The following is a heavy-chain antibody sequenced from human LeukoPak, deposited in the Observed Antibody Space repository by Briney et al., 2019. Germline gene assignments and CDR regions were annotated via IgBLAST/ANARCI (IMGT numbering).Heavy chain of an antibody. CDR2: INQDGSEK. CDR1: GFTFSSYW. D-gene: IGHD1-14*01. CDR3: AKATGYLL. Sequence: GGSLRLSCAASGFTFSSYWMSWVRQAPGKGLEWVANINQDGSEKYYVDSVKARFTISRDDSENTLYLQMNSLRAEDTAVYYCAKATGYLLWGQGTLVTVSS. J-gene: IGHJ4*02. V-gene: IGHV3-7*03.